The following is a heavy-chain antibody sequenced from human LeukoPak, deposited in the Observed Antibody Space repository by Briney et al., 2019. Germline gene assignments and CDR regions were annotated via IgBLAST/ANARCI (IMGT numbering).Heavy chain of an antibody. CDR3: ARDRQASYTNFDY. CDR2: ISGSGLGT. V-gene: IGHV3-23*01. J-gene: IGHJ4*02. D-gene: IGHD1-1*01. CDR1: GFTFSTYA. Sequence: GGSLRLSCAATGFTFSTYAMNWVRQAPGKGLEWFSGISGSGLGTYYTDSVKGRFTISRDNSKNTLYLQMNSLRAEDTAVYYCARDRQASYTNFDYWGQGTLVTV.